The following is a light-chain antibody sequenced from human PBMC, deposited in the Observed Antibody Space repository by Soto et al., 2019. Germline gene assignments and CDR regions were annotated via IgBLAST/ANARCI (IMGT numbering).Light chain of an antibody. CDR2: SNN. CDR3: AVWDDSLNGVV. J-gene: IGLJ2*01. V-gene: IGLV1-44*01. CDR1: SSNIGGNT. Sequence: VLTQPPSASGIPGQRVTISCSGSSSNIGGNTVNWYQKLPGTAPKLLIYSNNQRPSGVPDRFSGSKSGTSASLAIRGLQSEDEAEYYCAVWDDSLNGVVFGGGTKLTVL.